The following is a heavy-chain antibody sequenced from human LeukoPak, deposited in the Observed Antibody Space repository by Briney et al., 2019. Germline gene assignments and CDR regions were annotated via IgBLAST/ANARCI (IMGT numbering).Heavy chain of an antibody. V-gene: IGHV3-48*03. CDR1: GFTVSSSY. Sequence: GGSLRLSCAASGFTVSSSYMTWVRQAPGKGLEWVSYISSSGSTIYYADSVKGRFTISRDNAKNSLYLQMNSLRAEDTAVYYCAELGITMIGGVWGKGTTVTISS. D-gene: IGHD3-10*02. J-gene: IGHJ6*04. CDR2: ISSSGSTI. CDR3: AELGITMIGGV.